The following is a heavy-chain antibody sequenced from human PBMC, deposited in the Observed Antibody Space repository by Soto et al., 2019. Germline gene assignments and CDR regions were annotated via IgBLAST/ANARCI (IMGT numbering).Heavy chain of an antibody. V-gene: IGHV3-74*01. D-gene: IGHD3-10*01. J-gene: IGHJ4*02. CDR3: AKRGVDTFGLSY. Sequence: EVQLVESGGGLVQPVGSLRLSCAVSGFTFSIFWMHWFRQAPGEGLVWVSRINTDGSSTSYADSVKGRFTISRDNAKNTLYLQMNSLRVEYTAMYYCAKRGVDTFGLSYWGQGTLVTVSS. CDR1: GFTFSIFW. CDR2: INTDGSST.